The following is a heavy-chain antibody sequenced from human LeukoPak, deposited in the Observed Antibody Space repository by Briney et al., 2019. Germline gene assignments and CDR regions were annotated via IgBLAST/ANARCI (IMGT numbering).Heavy chain of an antibody. V-gene: IGHV1-46*01. CDR1: GYTFTSYY. J-gene: IGHJ4*02. CDR3: ARVLYSSGWYSWGDY. CDR2: INPSGGST. D-gene: IGHD6-19*01. Sequence: ASVKVSCKASGYTFTSYYMHWVRQAPGQGLEWVGIINPSGGSTSYAQKFQGRVTMTRDTSTSTVYMELSSLRSEDTAVYYCARVLYSSGWYSWGDYWGQGTLVTVSS.